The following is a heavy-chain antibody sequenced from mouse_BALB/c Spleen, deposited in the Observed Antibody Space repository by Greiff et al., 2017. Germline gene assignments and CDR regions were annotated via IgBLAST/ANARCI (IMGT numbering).Heavy chain of an antibody. Sequence: EVKLMESGPGLVKPSQSLSLTCSVTGYSITSGYYWNWIRQFPGNKLEWMGYISYDGSNNYNPSLKNRISITRDTSKNQFFLKLNSVTTEDTATYYCASPLYDYDWFAYWGQGTLVTVSA. D-gene: IGHD2-4*01. CDR2: ISYDGSN. V-gene: IGHV3-6*02. CDR3: ASPLYDYDWFAY. J-gene: IGHJ3*01. CDR1: GYSITSGYY.